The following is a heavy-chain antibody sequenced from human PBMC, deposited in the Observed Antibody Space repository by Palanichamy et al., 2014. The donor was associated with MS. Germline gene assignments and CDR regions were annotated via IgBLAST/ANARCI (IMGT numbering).Heavy chain of an antibody. CDR1: GGSFSGYF. V-gene: IGHV4-34*01. J-gene: IGHJ6*02. CDR2: INHSGST. Sequence: QVQLQQWGAGLLKPSATLSLTCAVQGGSFSGYFWSWIRQPPGKGLEWIGEINHSGSTDYNPSLKSRVSMSVDTSKNQFSLKLTSVTAADTAVYYCARMSTYHFYAMDVWGQGTTVTVSS. CDR3: ARMSTYHFYAMDV. D-gene: IGHD5/OR15-5a*01.